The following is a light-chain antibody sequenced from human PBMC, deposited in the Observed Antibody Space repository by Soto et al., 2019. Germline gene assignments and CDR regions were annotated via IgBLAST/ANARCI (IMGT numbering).Light chain of an antibody. V-gene: IGKV3-20*01. J-gene: IGKJ1*01. CDR3: QQYGSSGT. Sequence: EIVLTQSAGTLSLSPGERATLSCRASQSLSSGSLAWYQQKPGQAPRLLIYGASSRAPGIPDRFSGSGSGTDFTLTLSRLEPEDFAVYYCQQYGSSGTFGQGTKVDIK. CDR1: QSLSSGS. CDR2: GAS.